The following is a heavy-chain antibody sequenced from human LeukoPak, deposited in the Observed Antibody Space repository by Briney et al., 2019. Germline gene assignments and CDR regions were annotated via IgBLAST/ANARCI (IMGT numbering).Heavy chain of an antibody. D-gene: IGHD3-10*01. Sequence: GGSLRPSCAASGFTFSSYAMSWVRQAPGKGLEWVSAISGSGGSTYYAGSVKGRFTISRDNSKNTLYLQMNSLRAEDTAVYYCAKFLSFYGSGSYNVAFDIWGQGTMVTVSS. J-gene: IGHJ3*02. CDR3: AKFLSFYGSGSYNVAFDI. V-gene: IGHV3-23*01. CDR1: GFTFSSYA. CDR2: ISGSGGST.